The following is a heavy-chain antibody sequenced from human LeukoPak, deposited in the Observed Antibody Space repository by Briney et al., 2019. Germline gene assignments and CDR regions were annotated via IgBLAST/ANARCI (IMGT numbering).Heavy chain of an antibody. CDR3: ARGPEVKYYDILTGYISPLMG. CDR2: IYHSGST. J-gene: IGHJ4*02. V-gene: IGHV4-38-2*02. CDR1: GYSISSGYY. D-gene: IGHD3-9*01. Sequence: SETLSLTCTVSGYSISSGYYWGWIRQPPGKGLEWIGSIYHSGSTYYNPSLKSRVTISVDTSKNQFSLKLSSVTAADTAVYYCARGPEVKYYDILTGYISPLMGWGQGTLVTVSS.